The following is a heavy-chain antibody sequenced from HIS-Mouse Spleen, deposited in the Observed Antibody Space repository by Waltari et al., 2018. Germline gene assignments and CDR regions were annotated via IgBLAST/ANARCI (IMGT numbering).Heavy chain of an antibody. CDR1: GFTFADYS. CDR3: ARGAAAGPFDY. D-gene: IGHD6-13*01. Sequence: EVQLVESGGVVVQPGGSLRLSCAASGFTFADYSMHLVRQAPGKGLEWVSLISWDGGSTYYADSVKGRFTISRDNSKNSLYLQMNSLRAEDTALYYCARGAAAGPFDYWGQGTLVTVSS. V-gene: IGHV3-43D*03. J-gene: IGHJ4*02. CDR2: ISWDGGST.